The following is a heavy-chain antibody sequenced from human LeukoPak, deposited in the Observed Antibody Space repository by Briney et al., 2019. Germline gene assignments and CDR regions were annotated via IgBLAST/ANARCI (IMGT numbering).Heavy chain of an antibody. D-gene: IGHD6-13*01. J-gene: IGHJ4*02. CDR1: GFTFSSYA. V-gene: IGHV3-30-3*02. Sequence: GGSLRLSCAASGFTFSSYAMHWVRQAPGKGLEWVAVISYDGSNKYYADSVKGRFTISRDNSKNTLYLQMNSLRAEDTAVYYCAKTRPLDSSSWSHGDYWGQGTLVTVSS. CDR3: AKTRPLDSSSWSHGDY. CDR2: ISYDGSNK.